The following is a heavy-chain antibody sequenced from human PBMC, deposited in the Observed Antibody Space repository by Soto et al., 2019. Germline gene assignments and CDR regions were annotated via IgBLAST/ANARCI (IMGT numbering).Heavy chain of an antibody. Sequence: ESGPTLVNPTQTVTLTCLFSGFSLTTSGVGVGWIRQPPGQALEWLALIYWDDDKRYSPSLKTRLTITKDTSKNQVVLTMTNMDPVDTATYYCAHRRAYNNYWSWGDFDYWGQGTLVTVSS. D-gene: IGHD1-20*01. CDR1: GFSLTTSGVG. CDR3: AHRRAYNNYWSWGDFDY. CDR2: IYWDDDK. J-gene: IGHJ4*02. V-gene: IGHV2-5*02.